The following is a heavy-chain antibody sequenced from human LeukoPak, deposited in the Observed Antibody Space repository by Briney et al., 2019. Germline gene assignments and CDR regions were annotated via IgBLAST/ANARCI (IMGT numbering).Heavy chain of an antibody. CDR1: GYTLTGYY. V-gene: IGHV1-2*02. CDR2: MNPNSGGT. Sequence: ASVKVSCKASGYTLTGYYMHWVRQAPGRGLVWMGWMNPNSGGTKYAQKFQGRVTMTRDTSISTAYMELSRLRSDDTAMYYCARDKLGLGELSLYDQWGQGTLVTVFS. J-gene: IGHJ5*02. CDR3: ARDKLGLGELSLYDQ. D-gene: IGHD3-16*02.